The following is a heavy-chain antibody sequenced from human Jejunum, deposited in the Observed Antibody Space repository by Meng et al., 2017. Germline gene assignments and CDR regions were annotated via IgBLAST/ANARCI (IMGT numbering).Heavy chain of an antibody. D-gene: IGHD3-22*01. Sequence: QVQLVQSGAEVKKTGAAVKVAGKASGYTFSDYYMHWVRQAPGQGLEWMGRINPISGDTNYAQKFQGRVTMTRDTSISTAYMELSSLTSDDTAEYYCARENYDISGYYYSTFWGQGSLVTVSS. J-gene: IGHJ4*02. CDR2: INPISGDT. V-gene: IGHV1-2*06. CDR3: ARENYDISGYYYSTF. CDR1: GYTFSDYY.